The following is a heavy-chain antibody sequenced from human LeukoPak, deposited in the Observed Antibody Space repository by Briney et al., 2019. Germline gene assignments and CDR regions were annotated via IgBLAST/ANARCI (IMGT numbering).Heavy chain of an antibody. D-gene: IGHD6-13*01. V-gene: IGHV1-2*02. CDR1: GYTFTGYY. CDR2: INPNSGGT. J-gene: IGHJ4*02. CDR3: AREHSSSWYYFDY. Sequence: ASVKVSCKASGYTFTGYYMHWVRQAPGQGLEWMGWINPNSGGTNYAQKFRGRVTMTRDTSISTAYMELSRLRPDDTAVYYCAREHSSSWYYFDYWGQGTLVTVSS.